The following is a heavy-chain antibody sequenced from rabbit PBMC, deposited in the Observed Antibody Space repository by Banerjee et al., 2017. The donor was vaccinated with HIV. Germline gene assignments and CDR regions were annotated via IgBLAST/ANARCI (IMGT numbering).Heavy chain of an antibody. V-gene: IGHV1S45*01. J-gene: IGHJ4*01. D-gene: IGHD8-1*01. CDR3: ARSYSSDVGSGYGFLWNL. Sequence: QEQLVESGGGLVQPEGSLTLTCTASGLDFSSSYWICWVRQAPGKGLEWIARIHIGSGSTDYASWAKARFTISKTSSTTVTLQMTSLTAADTATYFCARSYSSDVGSGYGFLWNLWGPGTLVTVS. CDR2: IHIGSGST. CDR1: GLDFSSSYW.